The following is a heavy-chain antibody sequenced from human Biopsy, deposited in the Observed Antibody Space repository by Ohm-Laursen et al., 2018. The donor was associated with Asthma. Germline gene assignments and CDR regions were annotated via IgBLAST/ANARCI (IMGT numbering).Heavy chain of an antibody. CDR1: GDSFSNYA. CDR2: LIPVLGTP. CDR3: ARGYSGSDRIVYYYSGLEV. Sequence: SSVKVSCKTSGDSFSNYAISWVRQAPGQGLEWMGGLIPVLGTPDHAQMFEGRVTITADESTSTAYMGLSSLRSEDTAVYYCARGYSGSDRIVYYYSGLEVWGQGTTVTVSS. J-gene: IGHJ6*02. D-gene: IGHD5-12*01. V-gene: IGHV1-69*01.